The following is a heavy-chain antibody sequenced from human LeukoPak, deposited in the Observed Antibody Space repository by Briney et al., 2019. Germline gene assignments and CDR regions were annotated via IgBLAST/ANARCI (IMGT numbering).Heavy chain of an antibody. V-gene: IGHV4-39*07. D-gene: IGHD3-22*01. J-gene: IGHJ4*02. CDR1: GGSISSSSYY. CDR3: ARGNLSNYYDSSGFDY. CDR2: IYYSGST. Sequence: PSETLSLTCTVSGGSISSSSYYWGWIRQPPGKGLEWIGSIYYSGSTYYNPSLKSRVTISVDTSKNQFSLKLSSVTAADTAVYYCARGNLSNYYDSSGFDYWGQGTLVTVSS.